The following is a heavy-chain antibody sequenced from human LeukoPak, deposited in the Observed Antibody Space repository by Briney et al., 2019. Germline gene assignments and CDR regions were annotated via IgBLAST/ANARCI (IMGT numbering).Heavy chain of an antibody. D-gene: IGHD3-16*02. CDR1: GGSISSSSYY. CDR3: ARDYVWGSYRPWDYFDY. V-gene: IGHV4-39*07. J-gene: IGHJ4*02. CDR2: IYYSGST. Sequence: SETLSLTCTVSGGSISSSSYYWGWIRQPPGKGLEWIGSIYYSGSTYYNPSLKSRVTISVDTSKNQFSLKLSSVTAADTAVYYCARDYVWGSYRPWDYFDYWGQGTLVTVSS.